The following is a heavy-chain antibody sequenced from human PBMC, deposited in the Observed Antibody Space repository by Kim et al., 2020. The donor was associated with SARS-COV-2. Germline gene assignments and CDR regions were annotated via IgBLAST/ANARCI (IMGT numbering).Heavy chain of an antibody. D-gene: IGHD5-18*01. J-gene: IGHJ4*02. CDR1: GFTFSSYA. V-gene: IGHV3-33*06. CDR3: AKAPGYSYAADY. Sequence: GGSLRLSCAASGFTFSSYAMHWVRQAPGKGLEWVAVIWYDGSNKYYADSVKGRFTISRDNSKNTLYLQMNSLRAEDTAVYYCAKAPGYSYAADYWGQGTLVTVSS. CDR2: IWYDGSNK.